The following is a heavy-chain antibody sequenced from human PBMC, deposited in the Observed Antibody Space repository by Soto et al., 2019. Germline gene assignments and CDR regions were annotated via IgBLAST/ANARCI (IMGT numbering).Heavy chain of an antibody. CDR1: GGSISSSSYY. V-gene: IGHV4-39*01. Sequence: NPSETLSLTCTVSGGSISSSSYYWGWIRQPPGKGLEWIGSIYYSGSTYYNPSLKSRVTISVDTSKNQFSLKLSSVTAADTAVYYCATGDYGGNSEGMDVWGQGTTVTVSS. D-gene: IGHD4-17*01. CDR2: IYYSGST. CDR3: ATGDYGGNSEGMDV. J-gene: IGHJ6*02.